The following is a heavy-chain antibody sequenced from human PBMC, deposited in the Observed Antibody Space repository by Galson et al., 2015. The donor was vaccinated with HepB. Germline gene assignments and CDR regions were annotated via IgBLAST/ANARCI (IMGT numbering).Heavy chain of an antibody. D-gene: IGHD3-3*01. J-gene: IGHJ3*02. Sequence: SLRLSCAASGFTFGDYAMSWFRQAPGKGLEWVGFIRSKAYGGTTEYAASVKGRFTISRDDSKSIAYLQMNSLKTEDTAVYYCTRDWSGSEDAFDIWGQGTMVTVSS. CDR3: TRDWSGSEDAFDI. V-gene: IGHV3-49*03. CDR2: IRSKAYGGTT. CDR1: GFTFGDYA.